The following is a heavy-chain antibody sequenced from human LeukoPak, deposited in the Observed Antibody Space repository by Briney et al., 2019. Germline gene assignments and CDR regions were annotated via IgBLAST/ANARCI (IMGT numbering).Heavy chain of an antibody. CDR2: IYYSGST. V-gene: IGHV4-31*03. J-gene: IGHJ4*02. CDR3: ARGTAAAATNYFDY. D-gene: IGHD6-13*01. CDR1: GGSISSGGYY. Sequence: PSETLSLTCTVSGGSISSGGYYWSWIRQHPGKGLEWIGYIYYSGSTYYNPSLKSRVTISVDTSKNQFSLKLSSVTAADTAVYYCARGTAAAATNYFDYWGQGTLVTVSS.